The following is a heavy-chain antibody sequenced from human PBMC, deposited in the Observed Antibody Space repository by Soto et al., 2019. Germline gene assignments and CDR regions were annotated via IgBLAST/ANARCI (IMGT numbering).Heavy chain of an antibody. CDR3: ARDPRYCSSTSCYVDYYYYYGMDV. Sequence: SVKVSCKASGFTFTSSAVQWVRQARGQRLEWIGWIVVGSGNTNYAQKFQERVTITRDMSTSTAYMELSSLRSEDTAVYYCARDPRYCSSTSCYVDYYYYYGMDVWGQGATVTVSS. V-gene: IGHV1-58*01. CDR1: GFTFTSSA. CDR2: IVVGSGNT. D-gene: IGHD2-2*01. J-gene: IGHJ6*02.